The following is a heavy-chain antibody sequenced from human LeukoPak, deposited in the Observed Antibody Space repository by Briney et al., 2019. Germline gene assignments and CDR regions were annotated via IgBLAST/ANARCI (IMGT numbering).Heavy chain of an antibody. CDR1: GFTFTAYD. CDR2: INPNSGGT. J-gene: IGHJ5*02. V-gene: IGHV1-2*02. Sequence: ASVKVSCKASGFTFTAYDIHWVRQAPGQGLEWMGKINPNSGGTKYTHNFHGRVSTTRDTSISTVYMELARLTSDDTAVYYCAREGGRNLGEYWFDPWGQGTLVTVSS. D-gene: IGHD3-16*01. CDR3: AREGGRNLGEYWFDP.